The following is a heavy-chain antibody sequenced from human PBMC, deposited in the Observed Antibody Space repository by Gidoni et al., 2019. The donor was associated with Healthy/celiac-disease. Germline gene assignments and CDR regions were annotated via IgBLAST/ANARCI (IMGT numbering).Heavy chain of an antibody. CDR2: ISSSSSTI. CDR3: ARERWSGYFPTYYYYYGMDV. V-gene: IGHV3-48*01. Sequence: EVQLVESGGGLVQPGGALRLSSAASGFTFSSYTMNWVRQAPGKGLEGVSYISSSSSTIYYADSVKGRFTISRDNAKNSLYLQMNSLRAEDTAVYDCARERWSGYFPTYYYYYGMDVWGQGTTVTVSS. CDR1: GFTFSSYT. D-gene: IGHD3-3*01. J-gene: IGHJ6*02.